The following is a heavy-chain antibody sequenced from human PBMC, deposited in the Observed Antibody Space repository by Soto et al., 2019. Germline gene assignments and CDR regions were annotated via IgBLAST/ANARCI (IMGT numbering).Heavy chain of an antibody. CDR1: GFTFSSYS. V-gene: IGHV3-21*01. D-gene: IGHD3-3*01. Sequence: RGSLRLSCAASGFTFSSYSMNWVRQAPGKGLEWVSSISSSSSYIYYADSVKGRFTISRDNAKNSLYLQMNSLRAEDTAVYYCARTIFGVVIDYYYYGMDVWGQGTTVTVSS. J-gene: IGHJ6*02. CDR3: ARTIFGVVIDYYYYGMDV. CDR2: ISSSSSYI.